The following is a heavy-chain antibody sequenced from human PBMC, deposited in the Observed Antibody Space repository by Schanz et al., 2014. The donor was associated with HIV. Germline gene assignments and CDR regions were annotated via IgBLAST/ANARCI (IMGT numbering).Heavy chain of an antibody. D-gene: IGHD1-26*01. V-gene: IGHV3-9*01. CDR3: ARDAVLYSGSYGVFDC. Sequence: EVQLVESGGGLVQPGRSLRLSCAASGFTFDDYAMHWVRQVSGKGLEWVSGISWNSGKIDYADSVKGRFTISRDNSKNTLYLQMNSLRAEDTAVYYCARDAVLYSGSYGVFDCRGQGTLVTVSS. CDR2: ISWNSGKI. J-gene: IGHJ4*02. CDR1: GFTFDDYA.